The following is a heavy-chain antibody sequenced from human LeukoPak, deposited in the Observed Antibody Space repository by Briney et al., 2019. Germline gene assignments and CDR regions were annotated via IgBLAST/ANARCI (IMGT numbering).Heavy chain of an antibody. J-gene: IGHJ4*02. CDR3: AKARSHSSGWYVDY. V-gene: IGHV3-9*01. CDR1: GFTFDDYA. CDR2: ISWNSGSI. Sequence: GGSLRLSCAASGFTFDDYAMHWVRQAPGKGLEWVSGISWNSGSIGYADSVKGRFTISRDNAKNSLYLQMNSLRAEDTALYYCAKARSHSSGWYVDYWGQGTLVTVSS. D-gene: IGHD6-19*01.